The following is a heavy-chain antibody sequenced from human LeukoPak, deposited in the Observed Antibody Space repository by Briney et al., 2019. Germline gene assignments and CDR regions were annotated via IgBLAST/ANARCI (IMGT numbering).Heavy chain of an antibody. CDR1: GFTFSSYG. Sequence: GGSLRLSCAASGFTFSSYGMHWVRQAPGKGLEWVAVIWYDGSNKYYADSVKGRFTISRDNSKNTLYLQMNSLRAEDTAVYYCARAGVGATGNSFDYWGQGTLVTVSS. J-gene: IGHJ4*02. D-gene: IGHD1-26*01. V-gene: IGHV3-33*01. CDR3: ARAGVGATGNSFDY. CDR2: IWYDGSNK.